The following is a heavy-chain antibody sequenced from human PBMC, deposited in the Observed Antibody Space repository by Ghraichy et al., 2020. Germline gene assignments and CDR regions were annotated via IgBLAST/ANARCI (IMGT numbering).Heavy chain of an antibody. Sequence: SETLSLTCAVFGEPFRGFYWSWIRQSPGKGLEWIGEIYHSGSTLYNPSLESRVTISADTSKNQFSLRLTSVTAADAAVYYCARGVAPTSGADFDYWGQGTQVTVSS. CDR1: GEPFRGFY. V-gene: IGHV4-34*01. CDR3: ARGVAPTSGADFDY. J-gene: IGHJ4*02. CDR2: IYHSGST. D-gene: IGHD3-10*01.